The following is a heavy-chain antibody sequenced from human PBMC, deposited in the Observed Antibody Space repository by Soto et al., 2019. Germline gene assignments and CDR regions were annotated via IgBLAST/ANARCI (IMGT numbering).Heavy chain of an antibody. CDR1: GLTFSSYA. J-gene: IGHJ4*02. D-gene: IGHD3-10*01. CDR2: FIPIFVSA. CDR3: ARDVSSDTTGFRGYDL. Sequence: QVQLVESGGGVVQPGRSLRLSCAASGLTFSSYAITWVRQAPGKGLEWMGVFIPIFVSAHYAPKFQGRITITADESTSTAYMELSGLTSEDTAIYYCARDVSSDTTGFRGYDLWGQGTQVTVSS. V-gene: IGHV1-69*01.